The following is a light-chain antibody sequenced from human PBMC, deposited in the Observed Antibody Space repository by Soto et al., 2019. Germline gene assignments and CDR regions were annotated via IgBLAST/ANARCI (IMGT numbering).Light chain of an antibody. V-gene: IGLV2-14*01. CDR1: SSDVGGYNY. CDR2: EVT. J-gene: IGLJ1*01. CDR3: SSYTSSSTVV. Sequence: QSALTQPASVAGSPGQSITISCTGTSSDVGGYNYVSWYQQHPGTAPKLMIYEVTDRPSGVSNRFSGSKSGTTASLTISGLQADDEADYYCSSYTSSSTVVFGTGTKLTVL.